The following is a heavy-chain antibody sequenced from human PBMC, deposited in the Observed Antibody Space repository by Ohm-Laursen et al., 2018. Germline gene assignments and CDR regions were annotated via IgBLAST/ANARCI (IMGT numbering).Heavy chain of an antibody. J-gene: IGHJ3*02. D-gene: IGHD4-23*01. V-gene: IGHV1-46*02. CDR3: ARLWDDYGGNSGDAFDI. CDR2: IKSTDDTR. Sequence: ASVKVSCKASGYSFNSNHMQWLRQAPGQGLEWMGIIKSTDDTRTYAQKFQGRVTMTKDRSTSTVYMELSSLRSDDTAVYYCARLWDDYGGNSGDAFDIWGQGTMVTVSS. CDR1: GYSFNSNH.